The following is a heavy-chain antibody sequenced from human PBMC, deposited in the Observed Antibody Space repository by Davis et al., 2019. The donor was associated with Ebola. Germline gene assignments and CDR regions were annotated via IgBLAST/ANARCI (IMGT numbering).Heavy chain of an antibody. Sequence: GESLKISCAASGFTFSNYAMHWVRQAPGKGLEWVSSISSRSYYIYYADSVKGRFTISRDNAKNSLYLQMNSLRAEDTAVYYCARSSVWGQGTLVTVSS. CDR1: GFTFSNYA. CDR2: ISSRSYYI. CDR3: ARSSV. J-gene: IGHJ4*02. V-gene: IGHV3-21*01.